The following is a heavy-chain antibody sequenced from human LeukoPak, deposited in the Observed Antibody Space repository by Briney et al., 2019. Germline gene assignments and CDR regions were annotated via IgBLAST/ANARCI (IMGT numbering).Heavy chain of an antibody. D-gene: IGHD1-1*01. Sequence: GSLRLSCAASGFTFRSYAMSWVRQAPGEALEWVSAIGGSGGGTYYADSVKGRFTMSRDNSENTLYLQMNNLGAEDTAIYYCAKDRFPNDGNWDFDYWGQGTLVTVSS. J-gene: IGHJ4*02. CDR2: IGGSGGGT. V-gene: IGHV3-23*01. CDR3: AKDRFPNDGNWDFDY. CDR1: GFTFRSYA.